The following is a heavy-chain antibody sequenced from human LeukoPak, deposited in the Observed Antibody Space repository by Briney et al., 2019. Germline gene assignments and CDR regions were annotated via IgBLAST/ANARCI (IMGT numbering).Heavy chain of an antibody. D-gene: IGHD3-22*01. CDR1: GFTFSSYA. CDR2: ISGSGGST. J-gene: IGHJ3*02. CDR3: AKGAARGYYYDSSGYYGAFDI. V-gene: IGHV3-23*01. Sequence: GGSLRLSCAASGFTFSSYAMSWVRQAPGKGLEWVSAISGSGGSTYYADSVKGRFTISRDNSKNTLYLQMNSLRAEATAVYYCAKGAARGYYYDSSGYYGAFDIWGQGKMVTVSS.